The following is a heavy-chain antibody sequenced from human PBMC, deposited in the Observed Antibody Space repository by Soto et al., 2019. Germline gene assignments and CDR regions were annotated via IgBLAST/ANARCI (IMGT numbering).Heavy chain of an antibody. CDR3: ARDRAVAGWYYYGMDV. CDR1: GGSISSYY. V-gene: IGHV4-59*01. J-gene: IGHJ6*02. CDR2: IYYSGST. D-gene: IGHD6-19*01. Sequence: QVQLQESGPGLVKPSETLSLTCTVSGGSISSYYWSWIRQPPGKGLEWIGYIYYSGSTNYNPSLKSRVTISVDTSKNKFSLKLRSVTAADTAVYYCARDRAVAGWYYYGMDVWGQGTTVTVSS.